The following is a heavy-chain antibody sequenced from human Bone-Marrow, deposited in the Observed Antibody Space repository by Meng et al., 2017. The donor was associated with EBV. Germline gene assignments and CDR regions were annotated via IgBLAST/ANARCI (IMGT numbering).Heavy chain of an antibody. J-gene: IGHJ5*02. CDR1: GGSMSSYY. D-gene: IGHD4-11*01. CDR2: IYYSGTT. Sequence: QGQRQESGPRLVKPSETLSLTCTVSGGSMSSYYWSWIRQPPGKGLEWIGYIYYSGTTNYNPSLKSRVTISVDTSKNQFSLDLSYVTAADTAVYYCARGGRDYSDYSWFDLWGQGTLVTVSS. V-gene: IGHV4-59*01. CDR3: ARGGRDYSDYSWFDL.